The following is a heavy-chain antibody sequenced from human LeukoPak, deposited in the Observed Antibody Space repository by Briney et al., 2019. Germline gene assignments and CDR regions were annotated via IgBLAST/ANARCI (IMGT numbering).Heavy chain of an antibody. J-gene: IGHJ4*02. V-gene: IGHV3-20*04. CDR1: GFTFDDYG. Sequence: GGSLRLSCAASGFTFDDYGMSWVRQAPGRGLEWVSGINWNGGSTGYADSVKGRFNISRDNAKNSLYLQMNSLRAEDTALYYCARLYYYDSSGLGDYWGQGTLVTVSS. CDR2: INWNGGST. CDR3: ARLYYYDSSGLGDY. D-gene: IGHD3-22*01.